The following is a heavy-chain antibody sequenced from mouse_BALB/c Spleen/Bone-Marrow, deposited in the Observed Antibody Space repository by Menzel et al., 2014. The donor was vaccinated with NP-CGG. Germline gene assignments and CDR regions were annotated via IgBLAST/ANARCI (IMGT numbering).Heavy chain of an antibody. CDR1: GFDFSRYW. CDR2: INPDSSTI. Sequence: EVQLVESGGGLVQPGGSLRLSCAASGFDFSRYWMSWVRQAPGKGLKWIGEINPDSSTINYTPSLKDKFIISRDNAKNTLYLQMSKVRSEDTALYYCSRLYYYGNFAYWGQGTLVTVSA. V-gene: IGHV4-1*02. D-gene: IGHD1-1*01. J-gene: IGHJ3*01. CDR3: SRLYYYGNFAY.